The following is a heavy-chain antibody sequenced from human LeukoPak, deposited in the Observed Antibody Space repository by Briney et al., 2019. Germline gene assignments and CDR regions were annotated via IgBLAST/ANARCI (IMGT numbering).Heavy chain of an antibody. V-gene: IGHV3-30-3*01. D-gene: IGHD3-16*01. J-gene: IGHJ4*02. Sequence: PGRSLRLSCAASGFTFSSYAMHWVRQAPGKGLEWVAVISYDGSNKYYADSVKGRFTISRDNSKNTLYLQMNSLRAEDTAVYYCARDGQGDWGQGTLVTVSS. CDR2: ISYDGSNK. CDR3: ARDGQGD. CDR1: GFTFSSYA.